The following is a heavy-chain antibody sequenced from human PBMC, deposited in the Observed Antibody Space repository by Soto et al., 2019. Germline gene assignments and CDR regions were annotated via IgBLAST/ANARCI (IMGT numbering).Heavy chain of an antibody. V-gene: IGHV3-33*01. CDR1: AFTFSTYG. Sequence: GGSLRLSCASSAFTFSTYGMHWVRQAPGKGLEWVAGIWYDGTNKDYADSVKGRLTISRDNSKNTLFLQMNSLRAEDTAVYYCARDLFAYSRSSAAFDIWGQGTMVTVS. CDR2: IWYDGTNK. CDR3: ARDLFAYSRSSAAFDI. J-gene: IGHJ3*02. D-gene: IGHD6-6*01.